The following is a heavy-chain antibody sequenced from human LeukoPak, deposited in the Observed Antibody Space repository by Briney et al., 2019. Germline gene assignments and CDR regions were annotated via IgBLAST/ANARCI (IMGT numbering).Heavy chain of an antibody. CDR1: GFTFISYA. CDR3: ARDSLDRSGWYGIPLTDEYFQQ. J-gene: IGHJ1*01. Sequence: LRLSCAASGFTFISYAMHWVRQAPGKGLEGVAVISYDGSNKYYADSVKVRFTISRDNSKYTLYLKLNSMRAEDTAVYYCARDSLDRSGWYGIPLTDEYFQQWGQGTMVTVCS. CDR2: ISYDGSNK. D-gene: IGHD6-19*01. V-gene: IGHV3-30-3*01.